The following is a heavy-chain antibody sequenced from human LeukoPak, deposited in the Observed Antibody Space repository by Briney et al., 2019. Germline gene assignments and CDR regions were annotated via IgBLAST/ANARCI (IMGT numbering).Heavy chain of an antibody. CDR3: ATTEKNRYYINL. J-gene: IGHJ6*01. V-gene: IGHV4-4*02. CDR2: IYHSGST. Sequence: SETLSLTCAVSGGSISSSNWWSWVRQPPGKGLEWIGEIYHSGSTNYNPSLKSRVTISVDKSKNQFSLKLSSVTAADTAVYFCATTEKNRYYINLWGPGTTVIASS. CDR1: GGSISSSNW. D-gene: IGHD2-21*01.